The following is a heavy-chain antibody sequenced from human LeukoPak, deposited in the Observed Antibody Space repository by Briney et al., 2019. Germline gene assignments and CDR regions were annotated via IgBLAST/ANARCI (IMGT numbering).Heavy chain of an antibody. V-gene: IGHV1-2*02. CDR2: INPNSGGT. J-gene: IGHJ4*02. CDR1: GYTFTGYY. Sequence: ASVKVSCKASGYTFTGYYMHWVRQAPGQGLEWMGWINPNSGGTNYAQKFQGRVTTTRDTSISTAYMELSRLRSDDTAVYYCARVGSYSSSPFDYWGQGTLVTVSS. CDR3: ARVGSYSSSPFDY. D-gene: IGHD6-6*01.